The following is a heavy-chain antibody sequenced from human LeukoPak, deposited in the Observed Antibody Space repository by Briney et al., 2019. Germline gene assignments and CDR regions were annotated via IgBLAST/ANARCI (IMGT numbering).Heavy chain of an antibody. J-gene: IGHJ4*02. D-gene: IGHD4-17*01. V-gene: IGHV4-59*01. CDR3: ARRTTVTTFYFDY. Sequence: SETLSLTCTVSGGSISSYYWSWIRQPPGKGLEWIGYIYYSGSTNYNPSLKSRVTISVDTSKNQFSLELSSVTAADTAVYYCARRTTVTTFYFDYWGQGTLVTVSS. CDR2: IYYSGST. CDR1: GGSISSYY.